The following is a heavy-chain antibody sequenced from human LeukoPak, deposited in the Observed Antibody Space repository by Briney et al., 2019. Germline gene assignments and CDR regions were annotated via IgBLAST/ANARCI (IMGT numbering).Heavy chain of an antibody. Sequence: PGGSLRLSCAASGFTFSSYWMSWVRQAPGKGLEWVANIKQDGSEKYYVDSVKGRFTISRDNAKNSLYLQMNSLRAEDTAMYYCARDFRITYYYGSGSYYLDYWGQGTLVTVSS. J-gene: IGHJ4*02. CDR3: ARDFRITYYYGSGSYYLDY. CDR1: GFTFSSYW. V-gene: IGHV3-7*01. CDR2: IKQDGSEK. D-gene: IGHD3-10*01.